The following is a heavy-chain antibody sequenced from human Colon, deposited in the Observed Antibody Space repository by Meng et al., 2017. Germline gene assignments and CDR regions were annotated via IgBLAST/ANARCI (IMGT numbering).Heavy chain of an antibody. V-gene: IGHV3-11*01. CDR3: ARGWLAN. Sequence: GESLKISCAASGFTFSDSYMNWIRQAPGKGLEWVSYSHGNTVYYADSVEGRFTISRANAKNSLYLQMNSLRAGDTAVDYCARGWLANWGQGTLVTVSS. CDR1: GFTFSDSY. D-gene: IGHD6-19*01. CDR2: SHGNTV. J-gene: IGHJ4*02.